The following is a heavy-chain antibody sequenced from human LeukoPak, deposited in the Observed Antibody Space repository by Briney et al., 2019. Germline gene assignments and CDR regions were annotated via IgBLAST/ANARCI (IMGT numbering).Heavy chain of an antibody. V-gene: IGHV3-49*04. D-gene: IGHD3-22*01. J-gene: IGHJ3*02. Sequence: GGSLRLSCKTSGFSFSDYAVSWVRQAPGKGLEWIGFISNKANGGTTVYAASVKGRFTIARDDSNTIAHLQMSSLKTEDTAVYYCSRFYSSGWASGAFDIWGQGTMVTVSS. CDR2: ISNKANGGTT. CDR3: SRFYSSGWASGAFDI. CDR1: GFSFSDYA.